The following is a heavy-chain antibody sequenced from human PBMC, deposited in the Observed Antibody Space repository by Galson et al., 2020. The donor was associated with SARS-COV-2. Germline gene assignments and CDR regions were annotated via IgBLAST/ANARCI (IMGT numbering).Heavy chain of an antibody. CDR2: INPNSGGT. Sequence: ASVKVSCKASGYTFTGYYMHWVRQAPGHGLEWMGWINPNSGGTNYAQKFQGRVTMTRDTSISTAYMELSRLRSDDTAVYYCARDQSIAAAGTSFDYWGQGTLVTVSS. J-gene: IGHJ4*02. V-gene: IGHV1-2*02. CDR3: ARDQSIAAAGTSFDY. CDR1: GYTFTGYY. D-gene: IGHD6-13*01.